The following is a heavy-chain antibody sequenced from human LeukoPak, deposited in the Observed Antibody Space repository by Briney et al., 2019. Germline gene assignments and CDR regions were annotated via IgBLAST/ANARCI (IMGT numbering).Heavy chain of an antibody. CDR2: IIPIFGIA. D-gene: IGHD3-22*01. J-gene: IGHJ4*02. V-gene: IGHV1-69*04. Sequence: SVKVSCKASGGTFSSYAISWVRQAPGQGLEWMGRIIPIFGIANYAQKFQGRVTITADKPTSTAYMELSSLRSEDTAVYYCARASPDPRDYYDSSGYYYFPLGFDYWGQGTLVTVSS. CDR1: GGTFSSYA. CDR3: ARASPDPRDYYDSSGYYYFPLGFDY.